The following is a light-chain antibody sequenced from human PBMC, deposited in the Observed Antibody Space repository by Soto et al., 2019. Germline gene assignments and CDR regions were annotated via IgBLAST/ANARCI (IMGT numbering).Light chain of an antibody. J-gene: IGKJ4*01. CDR1: ESVSRY. CDR3: QQRSRT. V-gene: IGKV3-11*01. CDR2: DAS. Sequence: EIVLTQSPATLSLSPGETATLSCRARESVSRYLAWYQQKPGQAPRLLIYDASNRATGIPTRFSGSGSGTDFTLTISSLEPDDFAVYYCQQRSRTFGGGTKVEI.